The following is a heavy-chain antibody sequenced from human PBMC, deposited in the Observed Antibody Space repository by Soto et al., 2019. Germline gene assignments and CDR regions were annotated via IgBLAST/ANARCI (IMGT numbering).Heavy chain of an antibody. CDR2: VSGSGAYT. CDR3: SLIARERKFVHRPFDY. V-gene: IGHV3-23*01. D-gene: IGHD1-1*01. J-gene: IGHJ4*02. CDR1: GFIFSDHA. Sequence: EVQLLESGGTLVQPGGSLRLSCAASGFIFSDHAMSWVRQAPGKGLEWVSAVSGSGAYTYYADSVKGRFTSARDNSKNPLFLQMNGLRAEDTAVYYWSLIARERKFVHRPFDYWGQGALVTLSS.